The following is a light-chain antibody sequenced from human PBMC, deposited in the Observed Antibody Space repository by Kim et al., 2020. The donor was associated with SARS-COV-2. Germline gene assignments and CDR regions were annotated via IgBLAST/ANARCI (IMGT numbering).Light chain of an antibody. Sequence: ASVGDRVTITCQASQDIRNHLAWFQQQPGKAPKSLIYGASTLQSGAPSKFSGSGSGTEFTLTISSLQPEDFATYYCQQYENYPLTFGGGTKVDIK. J-gene: IGKJ4*01. V-gene: IGKV1-16*02. CDR1: QDIRNH. CDR3: QQYENYPLT. CDR2: GAS.